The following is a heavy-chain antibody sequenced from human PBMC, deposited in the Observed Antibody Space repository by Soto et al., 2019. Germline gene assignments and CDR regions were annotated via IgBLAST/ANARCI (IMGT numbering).Heavy chain of an antibody. Sequence: ASVKVSCKASGYTFTNYAIHWVRQAPGQRLEWMGWINGGNGDTRHSQNLQGRVTITRDTSATTAHMELSSLRSEDTSIYYCARRGYDEYVALDFRGQGNPVTVSS. CDR3: ARRGYDEYVALDF. D-gene: IGHD5-12*01. V-gene: IGHV1-3*01. J-gene: IGHJ4*02. CDR1: GYTFTNYA. CDR2: INGGNGDT.